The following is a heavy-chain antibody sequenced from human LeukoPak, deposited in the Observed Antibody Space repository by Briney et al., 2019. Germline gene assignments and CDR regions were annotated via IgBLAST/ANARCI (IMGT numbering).Heavy chain of an antibody. CDR1: GFTFSSYE. CDR2: ISSSGSTI. CDR3: ARTPLYRQTPWYYYYMDV. J-gene: IGHJ6*03. V-gene: IGHV3-48*03. Sequence: GGSLRLSCAASGFTFSSYEMNWVRQAPGKGLEWVSYISSSGSTIYYADSVKGRFTISRDNAKNSLYLQMNSLRAEDTAVYYCARTPLYRQTPWYYYYMDVWGKGTTVTVSS. D-gene: IGHD5-12*01.